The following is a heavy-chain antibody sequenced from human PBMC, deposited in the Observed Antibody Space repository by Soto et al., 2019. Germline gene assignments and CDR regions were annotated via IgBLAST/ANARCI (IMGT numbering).Heavy chain of an antibody. D-gene: IGHD1-1*01. CDR1: GAGDTFSNYG. CDR3: WRHDKTALPPLDS. J-gene: IGHJ4*02. CDR2: TIPAFGTA. V-gene: IGHV1-69*06. Sequence: QVHVVQSGAEVKSPGSAVKVSCKVSGAGDTFSNYGLNWMRQAPGQGLEWMGGTIPAFGTANYAQKFQGRVTLPANKSTTTAYMEQSSLRSADTAVYYCWRHDKTALPPLDSWGQGTLVSVSS.